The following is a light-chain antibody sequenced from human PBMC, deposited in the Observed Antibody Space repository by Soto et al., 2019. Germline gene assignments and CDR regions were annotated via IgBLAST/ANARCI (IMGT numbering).Light chain of an antibody. Sequence: EIVLTQSPGNLSLSPGERATLSCRASQNVSNSYVAWYQQKPGQAPRLLIYGASSRASGIPDRFSGSGSGTDFTLTISRLEPEEFALYYCQQYGSSPWTFGQGTKVEIK. J-gene: IGKJ1*01. CDR1: QNVSNSY. CDR2: GAS. V-gene: IGKV3-20*01. CDR3: QQYGSSPWT.